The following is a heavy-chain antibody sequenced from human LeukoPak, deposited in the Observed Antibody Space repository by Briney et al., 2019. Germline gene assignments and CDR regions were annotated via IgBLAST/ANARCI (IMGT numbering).Heavy chain of an antibody. V-gene: IGHV1-24*01. CDR3: ATRTEYYYDSSVYYFDY. J-gene: IGHJ4*02. Sequence: ASVKVSCNFSAYTLTDLSMHWVRQAPGKGLEWMGGFDPEDGETIYAQKFQGRVTMTEDTSTDTAYMELSSLRSEDTAVYYCATRTEYYYDSSVYYFDYWGQGTLVTVSS. CDR2: FDPEDGET. CDR1: AYTLTDLS. D-gene: IGHD3-22*01.